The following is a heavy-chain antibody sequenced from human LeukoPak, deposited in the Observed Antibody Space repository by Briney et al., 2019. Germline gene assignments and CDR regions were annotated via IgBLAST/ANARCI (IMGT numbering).Heavy chain of an antibody. CDR3: ASNWGGYYYYGMDV. J-gene: IGHJ6*02. CDR1: GGSFSGYY. V-gene: IGHV3-23*01. D-gene: IGHD7-27*01. Sequence: ETLSLTCAVYGGSFSGYYWSWIRQPPGKGLEWVSGISDSGDSTYYADSVKGRFTISRDNSKNTLYLQMNTLRAEDTAVYYCASNWGGYYYYGMDVWGQGTTVTVSS. CDR2: ISDSGDST.